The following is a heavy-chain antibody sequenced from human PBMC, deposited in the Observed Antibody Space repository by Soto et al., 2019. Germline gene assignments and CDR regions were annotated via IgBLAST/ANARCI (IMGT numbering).Heavy chain of an antibody. V-gene: IGHV4-39*01. CDR2: IYYSGST. Sequence: PSETLSLTCTVSGGSISSSSYYWGWIRQPPGKGLEWIGSIYYSGSTYYNPSLKSRVTISVDTSKNQFSLKLSSVTAADTAVYYCARHKYIVVVVAVPPGPVDYWGQGTLVIVSS. CDR1: GGSISSSSYY. J-gene: IGHJ4*02. D-gene: IGHD2-15*01. CDR3: ARHKYIVVVVAVPPGPVDY.